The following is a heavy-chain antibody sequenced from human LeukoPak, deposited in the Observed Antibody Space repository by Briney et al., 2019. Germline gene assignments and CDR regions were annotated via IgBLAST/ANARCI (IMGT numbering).Heavy chain of an antibody. CDR2: ISGSGGST. D-gene: IGHD2-2*02. V-gene: IGHV3-23*01. CDR3: AKEGGRYCSSTSCYIRGYFDY. Sequence: GGSLRLSCAASGFTFSSYAMSWVRQAPGKGLEWVSAISGSGGSTYYADSVKGRFTISRDNSKNTLYLQMNSLRAEDTAVYYCAKEGGRYCSSTSCYIRGYFDYWGQGTLVTVSS. CDR1: GFTFSSYA. J-gene: IGHJ4*02.